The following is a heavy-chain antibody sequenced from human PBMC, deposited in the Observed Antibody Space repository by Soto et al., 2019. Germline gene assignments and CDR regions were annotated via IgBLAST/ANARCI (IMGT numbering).Heavy chain of an antibody. J-gene: IGHJ4*02. V-gene: IGHV4-4*02. Sequence: QVQLQESGPGLVKPSGTLSLTCAVSGGSISSSNWWSWVRQPPGKGLEWIGEIYHSGSTNYNPSLKSRVTLSVDKAKNQFSLKLSSVTAADTAVYYCARFGIAAAGNDYWGQGTLVTVSS. CDR3: ARFGIAAAGNDY. CDR2: IYHSGST. D-gene: IGHD6-13*01. CDR1: GGSISSSNW.